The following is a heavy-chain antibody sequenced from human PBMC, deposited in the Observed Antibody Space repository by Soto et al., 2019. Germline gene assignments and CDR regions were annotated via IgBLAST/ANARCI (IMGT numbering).Heavy chain of an antibody. V-gene: IGHV3-23*01. CDR2: ISGSGGST. D-gene: IGHD2-2*01. Sequence: PGGSLRLSCAASGFTFSSYAMSWVRQAPGKGLEWVSAISGSGGSTYYADSVKGRFTISRDNSKNTLYLQMNSLRAEDTAVYYCAKIVGYCSSTSCYDICWGYFDYWGQGTLVTVSS. CDR1: GFTFSSYA. CDR3: AKIVGYCSSTSCYDICWGYFDY. J-gene: IGHJ4*02.